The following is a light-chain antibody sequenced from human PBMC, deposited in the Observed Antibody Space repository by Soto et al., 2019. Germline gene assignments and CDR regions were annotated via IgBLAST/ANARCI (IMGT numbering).Light chain of an antibody. CDR2: EVS. CDR1: SSDVGGYNY. CDR3: SSYTSSITLVV. Sequence: QSALTQTASVSGSPGQSITISCTGTSSDVGGYNYVSWYQQHPGKAPKLMIYEVSNRPSGVSNRFSGSKSGNTASLTISGLQAEDEADYYCSSYTSSITLVVFGGGTKLTVL. J-gene: IGLJ2*01. V-gene: IGLV2-14*01.